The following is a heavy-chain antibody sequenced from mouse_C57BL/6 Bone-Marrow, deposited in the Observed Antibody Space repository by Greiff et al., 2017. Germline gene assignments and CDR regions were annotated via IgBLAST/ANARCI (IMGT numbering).Heavy chain of an antibody. Sequence: EVQVVESGGGLVKPGGSLKLSCAASGFTFSDYGMHWVRQAPEKGLEWVAYISSGSSTIYYADTVKGRFTISRDNAKNTLFLQMTSLRSEDTAMYYCARRHYYGSSHAMDYWGQGTSVTVSS. CDR1: GFTFSDYG. J-gene: IGHJ4*01. CDR2: ISSGSSTI. V-gene: IGHV5-17*01. CDR3: ARRHYYGSSHAMDY. D-gene: IGHD1-1*01.